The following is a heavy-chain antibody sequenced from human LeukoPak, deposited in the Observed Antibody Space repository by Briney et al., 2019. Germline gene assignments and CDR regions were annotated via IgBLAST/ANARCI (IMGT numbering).Heavy chain of an antibody. V-gene: IGHV4-30-2*01. D-gene: IGHD3-16*02. CDR2: IYHSGST. CDR1: GGSISSGGYS. J-gene: IGHJ4*02. CDR3: AGGDIGGDY. Sequence: SQTLSLTCAVSGGSISSGGYSWSWIRQPPGKGLEWIGYIYHSGSTYYNPSLKSRVTISVDRSKNQFSLKLSSVTAADTAVYYCAGGDIGGDYWGQGTLVTVSS.